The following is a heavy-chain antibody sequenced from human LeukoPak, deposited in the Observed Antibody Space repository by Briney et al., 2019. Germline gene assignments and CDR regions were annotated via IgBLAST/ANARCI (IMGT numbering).Heavy chain of an antibody. J-gene: IGHJ5*02. V-gene: IGHV4-59*08. D-gene: IGHD6-19*01. CDR3: ARVEQWLVWFDP. CDR2: IYYSGST. Sequence: SETLSLTCTVSGGSISSYYWSWIRQPPGKGLEWIGYIYYSGSTNYNPSLKSRVTISVDTSKNQFSLKLSSVTAADTAVYYCARVEQWLVWFDPWGQGILVTVSS. CDR1: GGSISSYY.